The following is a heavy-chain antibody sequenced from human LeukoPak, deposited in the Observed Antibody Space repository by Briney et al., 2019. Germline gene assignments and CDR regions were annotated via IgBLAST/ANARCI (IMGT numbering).Heavy chain of an antibody. Sequence: GASVKVSCKASGYTFTSYDINWVRQATGQGLEWMGWMNPNSGNTGYAQKFQGRVTITRNTSISTAYMELSSLRSEDTAVYYCARQPARPNAWDYYYYMDVWGKGTTVTVSS. J-gene: IGHJ6*03. D-gene: IGHD6-6*01. V-gene: IGHV1-8*03. CDR2: MNPNSGNT. CDR3: ARQPARPNAWDYYYYMDV. CDR1: GYTFTSYD.